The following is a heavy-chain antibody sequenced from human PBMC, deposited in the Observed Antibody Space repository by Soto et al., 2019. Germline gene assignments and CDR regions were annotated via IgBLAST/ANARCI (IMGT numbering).Heavy chain of an antibody. J-gene: IGHJ4*02. CDR3: ARASGDRAMVFVH. CDR1: GGSICSYY. V-gene: IGHV4-59*12. D-gene: IGHD5-18*01. CDR2: IYYSGLT. Sequence: PSETPSITCRVCGGSICSYYWSWIRQHPGKGLEWIGYIYYSGLTYYSPSLKSRVTISVDTSKNRFSLTLTSVTAADTAVYYCARASGDRAMVFVHWGQGTLVTVSS.